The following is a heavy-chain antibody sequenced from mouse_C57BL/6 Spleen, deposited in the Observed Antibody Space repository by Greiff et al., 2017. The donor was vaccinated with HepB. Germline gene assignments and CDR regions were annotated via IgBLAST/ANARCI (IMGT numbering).Heavy chain of an antibody. CDR2: IYPGDGDT. CDR3: ARGNYAMDY. J-gene: IGHJ4*01. CDR1: GYAFSSSW. Sequence: VQLQQSGPELVKPGASVKISCKASGYAFSSSWMNWVKQRPGKGLEWIGRIYPGDGDTNYNGKFKGKATLTADKSSSTAYMQLSSRTSEDSAVYFCARGNYAMDYWGQGTSVTVSS. V-gene: IGHV1-82*01.